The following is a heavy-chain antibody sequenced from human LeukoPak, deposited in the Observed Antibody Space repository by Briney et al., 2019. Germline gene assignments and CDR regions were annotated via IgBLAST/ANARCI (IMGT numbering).Heavy chain of an antibody. CDR3: ARDLLSSVDIVDTIMGTGFDY. J-gene: IGHJ4*02. D-gene: IGHD5-12*01. CDR1: GGTFSSYA. V-gene: IGHV1-69*04. Sequence: SVKVSCKASGGTFSSYAISWVRQAPGQGLEWMGRIIPILGIANYAQKFQGRVTITADKSTSTAYMELSSLRSEDTAVYYCARDLLSSVDIVDTIMGTGFDYWGPGTLVIVSS. CDR2: IIPILGIA.